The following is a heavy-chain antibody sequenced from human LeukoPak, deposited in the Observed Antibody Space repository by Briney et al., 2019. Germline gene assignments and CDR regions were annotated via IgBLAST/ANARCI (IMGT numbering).Heavy chain of an antibody. Sequence: ASVKVSCKASGYTFTGYHMHWVRQAPGQGLEWMGWINPNSGGTNYAQKFQGRVTMTRDTSISTAYMELSRLRSDDTAVYYCARGRALGYCSSTSCYQEDYWGQGTLVTVSS. CDR1: GYTFTGYH. CDR2: INPNSGGT. J-gene: IGHJ4*02. V-gene: IGHV1-2*02. D-gene: IGHD2-2*01. CDR3: ARGRALGYCSSTSCYQEDY.